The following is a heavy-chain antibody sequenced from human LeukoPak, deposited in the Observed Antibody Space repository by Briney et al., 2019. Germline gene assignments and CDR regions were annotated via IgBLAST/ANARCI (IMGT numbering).Heavy chain of an antibody. Sequence: GGSLRLSCATSGFSFDDFAMSWVRQAPGRGLEWVSGVTARGDDRGYVDSVKGRFTVSRDNAKNSLYLDMHSLRAEDTALYYCARELRFWAEVASSRGPADYWGQGTLVTVSS. V-gene: IGHV3-20*04. D-gene: IGHD3/OR15-3a*01. J-gene: IGHJ4*02. CDR1: GFSFDDFA. CDR2: VTARGDDR. CDR3: ARELRFWAEVASSRGPADY.